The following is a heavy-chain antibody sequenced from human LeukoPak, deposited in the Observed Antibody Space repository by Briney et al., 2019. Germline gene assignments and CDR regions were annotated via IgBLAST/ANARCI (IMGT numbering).Heavy chain of an antibody. CDR2: IYYSGST. D-gene: IGHD2-15*01. CDR3: ARDLGYCSGGSCYAGGGYGMDV. Sequence: PSETLSLTCTVSGGSISSYYWSWIRQPPGKGLEWIGYIYYSGSTNYNPSLKSRVTISVDTSKNQFSLKLSSVTAADTAVYYCARDLGYCSGGSCYAGGGYGMDVWGQGSTVTVSS. J-gene: IGHJ6*02. CDR1: GGSISSYY. V-gene: IGHV4-59*01.